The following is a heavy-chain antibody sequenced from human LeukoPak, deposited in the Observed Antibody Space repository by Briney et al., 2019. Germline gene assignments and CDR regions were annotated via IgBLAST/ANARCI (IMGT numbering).Heavy chain of an antibody. V-gene: IGHV3-7*01. D-gene: IGHD5-24*01. CDR2: IKQDGSEK. Sequence: GGSLRLSCAASGFTFSSYWMSWVRQAPGMGLEWVANIKQDGSEKYYVDSLKGRFTISRDNAKNSLYLQMNSLRAEDTAVYYCARDWGDGYNGSYFDYWGHGALVTVSS. J-gene: IGHJ4*01. CDR1: GFTFSSYW. CDR3: ARDWGDGYNGSYFDY.